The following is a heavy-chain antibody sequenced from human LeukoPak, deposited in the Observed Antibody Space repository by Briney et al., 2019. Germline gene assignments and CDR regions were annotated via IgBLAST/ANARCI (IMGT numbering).Heavy chain of an antibody. D-gene: IGHD3-16*02. CDR2: IIPILGIA. CDR3: ARGPVSLTNWFDP. Sequence: SVKVSCKASGYKFDTNGITYGVTWVRQAPGQGLEWMGRIIPILGIANYAQRFQGRVTITADKSTSTAYMELSSLRSEDTAVYYCARGPVSLTNWFDPWGQGTLVTVSS. V-gene: IGHV1-69*04. J-gene: IGHJ5*02. CDR1: GYKFDTNGITYG.